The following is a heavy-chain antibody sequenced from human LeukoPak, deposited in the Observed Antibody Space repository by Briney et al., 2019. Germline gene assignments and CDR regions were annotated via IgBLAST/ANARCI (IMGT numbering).Heavy chain of an antibody. V-gene: IGHV3-74*01. D-gene: IGHD4-23*01. CDR1: GFTFSNHW. Sequence: PGGSLRLSCAASGFTFSNHWMHWVRQAPGKGLVWFSRLNGDGSSTAYVESVEGRFTISRDNAKNTLYLQMNSLGVEDTAVYYCAREGWELESFDVWGQGTMVTVSS. J-gene: IGHJ3*01. CDR3: AREGWELESFDV. CDR2: LNGDGSST.